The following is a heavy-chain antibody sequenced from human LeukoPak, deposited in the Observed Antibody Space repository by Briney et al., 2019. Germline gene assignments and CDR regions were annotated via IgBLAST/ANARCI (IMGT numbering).Heavy chain of an antibody. CDR2: FIPISGTV. J-gene: IGHJ4*02. CDR3: ARTNYDSSGYYWDRYFDY. D-gene: IGHD3-22*01. V-gene: IGHV1-69*01. CDR1: GGTFSSYA. Sequence: SVKVSCKASGGTFSSYAISWVRQAPGQGLEWMGGFIPISGTVNYAQKFQGRVTITADESTSTAYMELSSLRPEDTAVYYCARTNYDSSGYYWDRYFDYWGQGTLVTVSS.